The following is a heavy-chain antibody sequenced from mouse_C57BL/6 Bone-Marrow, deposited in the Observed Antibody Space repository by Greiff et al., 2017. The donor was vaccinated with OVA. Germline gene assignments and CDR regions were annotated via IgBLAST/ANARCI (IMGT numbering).Heavy chain of an antibody. CDR2: IYPGDGDT. Sequence: QVQLKESGPELVKPGASVKISCKASSYAFSSSWMNWVKQRPGKGLEWIGRIYPGDGDTNYNGKFKGKATLTADKSSSTAYMQLSSLTSEDSAVYFCARESTGTAFDYWGQGTTLTVSS. CDR1: SYAFSSSW. J-gene: IGHJ2*01. V-gene: IGHV1-82*01. D-gene: IGHD4-1*02. CDR3: ARESTGTAFDY.